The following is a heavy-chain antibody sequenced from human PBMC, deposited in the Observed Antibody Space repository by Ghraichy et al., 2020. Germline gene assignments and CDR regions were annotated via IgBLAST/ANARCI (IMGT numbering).Heavy chain of an antibody. CDR3: ASLRVPGDFDY. Sequence: GSLSLTCNVSGGTITSASYYWAWIRQPPGMGLEWIGNIYYSGDTYYNSSLKSRVTMSIDSSKNQFSLRLHSVTAPDTAVYFCASLRVPGDFDYWGQGTLVTVSS. CDR1: GGTITSASYY. D-gene: IGHD3-10*01. CDR2: IYYSGDT. J-gene: IGHJ4*02. V-gene: IGHV4-39*01.